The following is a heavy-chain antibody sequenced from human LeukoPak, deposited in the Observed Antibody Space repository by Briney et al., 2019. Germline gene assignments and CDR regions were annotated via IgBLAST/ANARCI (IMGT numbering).Heavy chain of an antibody. Sequence: GSLRLFCAASGFTFSSYGMHWVRQAPGKGLEWVAVIWYDGSNKYYADSVKGRFTISRDNSKNTLYLQMNSLRAEDTAVYYCARGSDSRVYYYGMDVWGQGTTVTVSS. CDR2: IWYDGSNK. D-gene: IGHD1-26*01. V-gene: IGHV3-33*01. J-gene: IGHJ6*02. CDR1: GFTFSSYG. CDR3: ARGSDSRVYYYGMDV.